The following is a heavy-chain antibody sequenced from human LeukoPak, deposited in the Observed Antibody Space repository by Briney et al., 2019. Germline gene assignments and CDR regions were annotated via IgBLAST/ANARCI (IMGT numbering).Heavy chain of an antibody. CDR2: INVNSGDT. Sequence: GASVKVSCKASGYTFTDYYIHWVRQAPGQGLEWMGWINVNSGDTYYQQKFQDRVTITGDTSISTAYMELSSLRSDDTAVFYCARSYYDVLTNYYMWLAPWGQGTLVTVSS. D-gene: IGHD3-9*01. CDR1: GYTFTDYY. J-gene: IGHJ5*02. CDR3: ARSYYDVLTNYYMWLAP. V-gene: IGHV1-2*02.